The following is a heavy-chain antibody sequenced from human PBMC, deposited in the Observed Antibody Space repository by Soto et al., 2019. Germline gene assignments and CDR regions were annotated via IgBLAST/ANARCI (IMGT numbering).Heavy chain of an antibody. Sequence: QVQLVQSGAEVKKPGSSVKVSCKASGGTFSSYAISWVRQAPGQGLEWMGGIIPIFGTANYAQKFQGRVTXXAXEXXTTAYMELSSLRSEDTAVYYCVGPKAAGTDYGMDVWGQGTTVTVSS. CDR1: GGTFSSYA. CDR3: VGPKAAGTDYGMDV. V-gene: IGHV1-69*12. D-gene: IGHD6-13*01. CDR2: IIPIFGTA. J-gene: IGHJ6*02.